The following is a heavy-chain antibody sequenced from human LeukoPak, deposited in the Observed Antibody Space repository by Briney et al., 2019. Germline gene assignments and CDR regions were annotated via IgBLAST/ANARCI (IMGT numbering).Heavy chain of an antibody. Sequence: ASVKVSCKASGYTFTSYDINWVRQATGQGLEWMGWMNPNSGNTGYAQKFQGRVTMTRNTSISTAYMELSSLRSEDTAVYYCATGPPVAAPSYYYYYMDVWGKGTTVTVSS. J-gene: IGHJ6*03. V-gene: IGHV1-8*01. CDR1: GYTFTSYD. CDR2: MNPNSGNT. CDR3: ATGPPVAAPSYYYYYMDV. D-gene: IGHD6-19*01.